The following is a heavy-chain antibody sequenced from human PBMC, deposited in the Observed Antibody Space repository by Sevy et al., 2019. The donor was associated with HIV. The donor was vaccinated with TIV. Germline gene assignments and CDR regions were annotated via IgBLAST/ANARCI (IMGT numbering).Heavy chain of an antibody. CDR1: GFTFSNFW. Sequence: GGSLRLSCAASGFTFSNFWMSWVRQAPGKGLEFVANIKQDGSENFYADSVKGRFTISGDNAKNSLFLRMNNLRVEETAVYYCARDHPSTAPFDYWGQGTLVTVSS. CDR2: IKQDGSEN. D-gene: IGHD2-21*02. V-gene: IGHV3-7*03. J-gene: IGHJ4*02. CDR3: ARDHPSTAPFDY.